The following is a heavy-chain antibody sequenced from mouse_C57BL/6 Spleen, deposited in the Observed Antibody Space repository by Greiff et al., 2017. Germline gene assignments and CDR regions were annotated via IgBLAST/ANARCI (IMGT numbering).Heavy chain of an antibody. Sequence: DVMLVESGEGLVKPGGSLTISCAASGFTFSRYAMSWVRPTPEKRLEWVAYISSGGDYIYYADTVKGRFTSSRDNARNTLYLQMSSLKAEDTAMYYCTRETVAYYLDYWGQGTTLTVSS. D-gene: IGHD1-1*01. V-gene: IGHV5-9-1*02. CDR3: TRETVAYYLDY. J-gene: IGHJ2*01. CDR1: GFTFSRYA. CDR2: ISSGGDYI.